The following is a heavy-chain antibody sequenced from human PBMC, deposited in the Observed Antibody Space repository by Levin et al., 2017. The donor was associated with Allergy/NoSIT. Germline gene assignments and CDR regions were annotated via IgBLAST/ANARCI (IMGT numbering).Heavy chain of an antibody. Sequence: SETLSLTCTVSGGSVSSGSYYWSWIRQPPGKGLEWIGYVYYSGSTNYNPSLKSRVTISVDTSKNQFSLKLSSVTAADTAVYYCARDIRGYYFSGHAFDIWGQGTMVTVSS. J-gene: IGHJ3*02. CDR3: ARDIRGYYFSGHAFDI. CDR1: GGSVSSGSYY. CDR2: VYYSGST. D-gene: IGHD3-22*01. V-gene: IGHV4-61*01.